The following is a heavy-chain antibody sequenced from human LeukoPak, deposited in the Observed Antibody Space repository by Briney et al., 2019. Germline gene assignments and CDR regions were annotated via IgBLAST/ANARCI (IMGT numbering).Heavy chain of an antibody. CDR2: MNGNGGRI. J-gene: IGHJ4*02. CDR3: VKVAPSDYYDTTGYWGDH. Sequence: GGSLRLSCAASGFTFSSYGMAWVRQAPGKGLEWVSGMNGNGGRIYYADSVKGRFTISRDNSKNTLYLQMNSLRAEDTTVYYCVKVAPSDYYDTTGYWGDHWGQGTLVTVSS. V-gene: IGHV3-23*01. CDR1: GFTFSSYG. D-gene: IGHD3-22*01.